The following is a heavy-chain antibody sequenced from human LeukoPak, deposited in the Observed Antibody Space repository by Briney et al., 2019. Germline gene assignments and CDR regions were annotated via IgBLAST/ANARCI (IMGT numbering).Heavy chain of an antibody. Sequence: SETLSLTCTVSGGSISSGDYYWSWIRQPAGKGLEWIGRIYTSGSTNYNPSLKSRVTMSVDTSKNQFSLKLSSVTAADTAVYYCARGGQSAFDIWGQGTMVTVSS. V-gene: IGHV4-61*02. CDR1: GGSISSGDYY. J-gene: IGHJ3*02. CDR3: ARGGQSAFDI. CDR2: IYTSGST.